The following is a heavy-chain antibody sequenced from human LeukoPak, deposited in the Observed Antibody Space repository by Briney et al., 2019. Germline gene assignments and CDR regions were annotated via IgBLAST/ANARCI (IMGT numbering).Heavy chain of an antibody. CDR3: ARDQGEPAPTSIDSSGYSGWFDP. CDR2: IYTSGST. J-gene: IGHJ5*02. CDR1: NDSISSGDYY. Sequence: SETLSLTCTVSNDSISSGDYYWNWIRQPPGKGLEWIGRIYTSGSTNYNPSLKSRVTISVDTSKNQFSLKLSSVTAADTAVYYCARDQGEPAPTSIDSSGYSGWFDPWGQGTLVTVSS. D-gene: IGHD3-22*01. V-gene: IGHV4-61*08.